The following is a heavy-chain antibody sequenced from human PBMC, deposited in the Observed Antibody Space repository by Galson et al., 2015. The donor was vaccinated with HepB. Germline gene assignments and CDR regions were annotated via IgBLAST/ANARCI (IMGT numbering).Heavy chain of an antibody. J-gene: IGHJ4*02. V-gene: IGHV4-34*01. CDR1: GGSFSGYY. CDR2: INHSGST. D-gene: IGHD3-3*01. Sequence: TLSLTCAVYGGSFSGYYWSWIRQPPGKGLEWIGEINHSGSTNYNPSLKSRVTISVDTSKNQFSLKLSSVTAADTAVYYCARNRITIFGVVGYRGDYYFDYWGQGTLVTVSS. CDR3: ARNRITIFGVVGYRGDYYFDY.